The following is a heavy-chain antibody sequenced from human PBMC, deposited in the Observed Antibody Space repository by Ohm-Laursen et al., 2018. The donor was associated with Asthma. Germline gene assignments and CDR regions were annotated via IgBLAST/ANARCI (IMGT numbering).Heavy chain of an antibody. CDR2: IYHSGST. Sequence: SQTLSLTCAVSGGSISSGGYSWSWIRQPPGKGLEWIGYIYHSGSTYYNPSLKSRATISVDRSKNQFSLKLSSVTAADTAVYYCARGGNSREFDYWGQGTLVTVSS. CDR1: GGSISSGGYS. CDR3: ARGGNSREFDY. J-gene: IGHJ4*02. V-gene: IGHV4-30-2*01. D-gene: IGHD4-23*01.